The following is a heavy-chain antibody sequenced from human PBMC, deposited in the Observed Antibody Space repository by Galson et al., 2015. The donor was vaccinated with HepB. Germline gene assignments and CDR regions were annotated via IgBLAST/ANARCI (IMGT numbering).Heavy chain of an antibody. CDR3: ARDPFGVVMGWFDS. J-gene: IGHJ5*01. Sequence: TLSLTCTVSGDSLTTYYWSWIRQPPGKGLEWIGYMYYSGNTNYNSYLKSRVTISRDTSKNQFSLKLSSVTAADTAMYYCARDPFGVVMGWFDSWGQGTLVTVSS. V-gene: IGHV4-59*01. CDR2: MYYSGNT. D-gene: IGHD3-16*01. CDR1: GDSLTTYY.